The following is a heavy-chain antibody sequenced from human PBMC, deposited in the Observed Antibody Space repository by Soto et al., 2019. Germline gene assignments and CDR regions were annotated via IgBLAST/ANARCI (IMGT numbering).Heavy chain of an antibody. J-gene: IGHJ5*02. CDR2: IFHTGTT. CDR1: VGSISNGYH. Sequence: PSEALSLTCTVSVGSISNGYHWAWIRQPPGMRLEWVASIFHTGTTYYNPSLTSRVTISVDTSKNQFSLKLTSVTAADTAVYYCARAGDCSGGSCQAWFDPWGQGTLVTVSS. D-gene: IGHD2-15*01. V-gene: IGHV4-38-2*02. CDR3: ARAGDCSGGSCQAWFDP.